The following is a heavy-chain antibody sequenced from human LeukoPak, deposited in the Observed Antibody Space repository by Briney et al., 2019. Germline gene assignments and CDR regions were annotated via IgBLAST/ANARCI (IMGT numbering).Heavy chain of an antibody. J-gene: IGHJ4*02. CDR1: GYSFTSYD. Sequence: ASVKVSCKASGYSFTSYDINWVRQATGQGLEWMGWMNPNSGNTGYAQKFQGRVTMTRNTSITTAYMELSSMRSEDTAVYYCARWQPTKGIPYWGQGTLVTVSS. V-gene: IGHV1-8*01. CDR2: MNPNSGNT. CDR3: ARWQPTKGIPY. D-gene: IGHD1-14*01.